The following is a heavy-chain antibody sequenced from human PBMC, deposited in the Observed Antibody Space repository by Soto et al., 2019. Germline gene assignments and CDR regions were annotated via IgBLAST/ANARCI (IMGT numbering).Heavy chain of an antibody. Sequence: GASVKVSCKASGYTFTSYDINWVRQATGQGLEWMGWMNPNSGNTGYAQKFQGRVTMTRNTSISTAYMELSSLRSEDTAVYYCARGLAGHLSIAARRHYYYGMDVWGQGTTVTVSS. J-gene: IGHJ6*02. V-gene: IGHV1-8*01. CDR2: MNPNSGNT. D-gene: IGHD6-6*01. CDR3: ARGLAGHLSIAARRHYYYGMDV. CDR1: GYTFTSYD.